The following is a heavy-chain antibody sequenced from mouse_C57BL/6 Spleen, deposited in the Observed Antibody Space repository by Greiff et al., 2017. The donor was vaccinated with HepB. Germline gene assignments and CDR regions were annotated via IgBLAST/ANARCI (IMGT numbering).Heavy chain of an antibody. CDR3: ARKERIYYYCSSLAWLAY. CDR1: GYTFTDYN. D-gene: IGHD1-1*01. J-gene: IGHJ3*01. V-gene: IGHV1-18*01. Sequence: EVQLQQSGPELVKPGASVKIPCKASGYTFTDYNMDWVKQSHGKSLEWIGDINPNNGGTIYNQKFKGKATLTVDKSSSTAYMELRSLTSEDTAVYYCARKERIYYYCSSLAWLAYWGQGTLVTVSA. CDR2: INPNNGGT.